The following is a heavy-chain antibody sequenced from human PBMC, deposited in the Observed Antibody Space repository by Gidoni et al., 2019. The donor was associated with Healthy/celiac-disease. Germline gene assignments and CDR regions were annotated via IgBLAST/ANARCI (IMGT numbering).Heavy chain of an antibody. CDR3: ARGPFFGVVTGKGYFDY. CDR1: GGTFSSYA. V-gene: IGHV1-69*01. Sequence: QVQLVQSGAEVKKPGSSVKVSCKASGGTFSSYAISWVRQAPGQGLEWMGGIIPIFGTANYAQKFQGRVTITADESTSTAYMELSSLRSEDTAVYYCARGPFFGVVTGKGYFDYWGQGTLVTVSS. CDR2: IIPIFGTA. D-gene: IGHD3-3*01. J-gene: IGHJ4*02.